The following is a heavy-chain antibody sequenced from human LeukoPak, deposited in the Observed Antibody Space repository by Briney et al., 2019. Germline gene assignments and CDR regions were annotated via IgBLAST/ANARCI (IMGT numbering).Heavy chain of an antibody. D-gene: IGHD6-19*01. Sequence: GGSLRLSCAASGFTFSSYSMNWVRQAPGKGLEWVSYISNSGSTTYYADSVKGRFTISRDNAKNSLYLQMNSLRVEGTAVYYRARGGTAVARGEYWGQGTLVTVSS. J-gene: IGHJ4*02. CDR2: ISNSGSTT. V-gene: IGHV3-48*01. CDR1: GFTFSSYS. CDR3: ARGGTAVARGEY.